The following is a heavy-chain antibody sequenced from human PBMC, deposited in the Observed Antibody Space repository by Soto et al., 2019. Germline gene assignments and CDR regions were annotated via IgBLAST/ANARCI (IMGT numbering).Heavy chain of an antibody. CDR3: ARQAAAQIDY. CDR2: IYYSGST. CDR1: GGSISSSSYY. V-gene: IGHV4-39*01. J-gene: IGHJ4*02. Sequence: SETLSLTCTVSGGSISSSSYYWGWIRQPPGKGLEWIGSIYYSGSTYYNPSLKRLASITADTSKNQFSLKLSSVTAADTAVYYCARQAAAQIDYWGQGTLVTVSS. D-gene: IGHD6-13*01.